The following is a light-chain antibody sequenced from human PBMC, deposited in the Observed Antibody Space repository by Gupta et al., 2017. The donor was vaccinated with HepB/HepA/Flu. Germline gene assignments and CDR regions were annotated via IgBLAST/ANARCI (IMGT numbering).Light chain of an antibody. J-gene: IGKJ1*01. CDR1: EDVGSS. CDR3: QQAKNFPWT. V-gene: IGKV1-12*01. CDR2: TIS. Sequence: DVQMTQSPSSVSASVGDRVTITCRATEDVGSSLAWYQQKPGKAPKLLIQTISTLHSGVPSRFSGSGSGTGFTLTIRSLQPEDFATYYCQQAKNFPWTFGQGTKVEI.